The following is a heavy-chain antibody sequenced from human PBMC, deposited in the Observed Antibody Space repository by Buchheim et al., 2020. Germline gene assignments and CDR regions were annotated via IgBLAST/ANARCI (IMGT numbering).Heavy chain of an antibody. CDR1: GGSFSGYY. J-gene: IGHJ6*02. Sequence: QVQLQQWGAGLLKPSETLSLTCAVYGGSFSGYYWSWIRQPPGKGLEWIGEINHSGSTNYNPSLKSRVTISVDTSKNQFSLKLSSVTAADTAVYYCATLPAANPFYYYYGMDVWGQGTT. CDR2: INHSGST. CDR3: ATLPAANPFYYYYGMDV. D-gene: IGHD2-2*01. V-gene: IGHV4-34*01.